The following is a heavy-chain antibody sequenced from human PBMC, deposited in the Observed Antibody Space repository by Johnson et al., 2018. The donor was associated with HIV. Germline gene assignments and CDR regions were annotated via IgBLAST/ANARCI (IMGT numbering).Heavy chain of an antibody. V-gene: IGHV3-30*03. CDR3: AREALPRGLQSSFGGAFDI. CDR2: ISYDGNNK. D-gene: IGHD4-23*01. J-gene: IGHJ3*02. CDR1: GFTFSSYG. Sequence: QVQLVESGGGVVQPGRSLRLSCAASGFTFSSYGMLWVRQAPGKGLEWVAVISYDGNNKYYADSVKGRFTISRDNSKNTLYLQMNSLRAEDTAVYYCAREALPRGLQSSFGGAFDIWGQGTMVTVSS.